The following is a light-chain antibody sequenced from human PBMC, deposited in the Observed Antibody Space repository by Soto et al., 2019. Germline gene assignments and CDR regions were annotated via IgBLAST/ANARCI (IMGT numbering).Light chain of an antibody. Sequence: EILLTQSPSTLSLSPGERATLSFRASQSVDKFFAWYQQKPGQAPRLLIFDASYRATGVPDRFSATGAGTDFTLTISRLEPEDFAVYYCQQRSSGPATFGPGTKVDIK. CDR3: QQRSSGPAT. CDR2: DAS. J-gene: IGKJ3*01. V-gene: IGKV3-11*01. CDR1: QSVDKF.